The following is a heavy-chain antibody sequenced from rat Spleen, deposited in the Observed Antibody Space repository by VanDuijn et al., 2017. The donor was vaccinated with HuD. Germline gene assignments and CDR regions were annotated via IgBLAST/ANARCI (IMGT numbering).Heavy chain of an antibody. CDR2: ISTDGGST. Sequence: EVQLVESGGGLVQPGRSLKLSCVASGFTFSSYWMYWIRQAPGKGLEWVSSISTDGGSTYYPDSVKGRFIMSRDNAENTVYLQMNSLRSEDTASYYCARHERSGYVMDAWGQGASVTVSS. CDR1: GFTFSSYW. D-gene: IGHD4-3*01. V-gene: IGHV5-58*01. CDR3: ARHERSGYVMDA. J-gene: IGHJ4*01.